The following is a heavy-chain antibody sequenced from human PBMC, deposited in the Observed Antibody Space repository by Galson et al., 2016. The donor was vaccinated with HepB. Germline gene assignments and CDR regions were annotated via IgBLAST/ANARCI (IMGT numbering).Heavy chain of an antibody. CDR3: ARGSSSWSLYYYYGMDV. CDR1: GFTFSSYW. D-gene: IGHD6-13*01. V-gene: IGHV3-74*01. CDR2: INSDGSST. J-gene: IGHJ6*02. Sequence: SLRLSCAASGFTFSSYWVHWVRQAPGKGLVWVSRINSDGSSTSYADSVKGRFTISRDNTKNTLYLQMNSLRAEDTAVYYCARGSSSWSLYYYYGMDVWGQGTTVTVSS.